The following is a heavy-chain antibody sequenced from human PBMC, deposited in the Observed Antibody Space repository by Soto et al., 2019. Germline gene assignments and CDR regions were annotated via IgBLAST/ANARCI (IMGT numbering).Heavy chain of an antibody. V-gene: IGHV1-69*13. CDR2: IIPMFGTT. CDR3: ARASIHGSSWYFWFDP. D-gene: IGHD6-13*01. J-gene: IGHJ5*01. Sequence: GASVKVSCKASGGTFSSYAISWVRQAPGQGLEWMGGIIPMFGTTNYAQKFKGRVTITADESTSTVYMELNTLRSEDAAVYYCARASIHGSSWYFWFDPWGQGTLVTVSS. CDR1: GGTFSSYA.